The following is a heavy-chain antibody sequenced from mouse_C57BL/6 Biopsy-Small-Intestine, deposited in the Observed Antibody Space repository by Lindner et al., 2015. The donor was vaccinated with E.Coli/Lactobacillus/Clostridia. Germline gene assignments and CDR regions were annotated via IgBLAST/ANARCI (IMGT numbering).Heavy chain of an antibody. CDR3: ARRGDDGYYLDY. CDR1: GFTFSDYG. Sequence: VQLRGVWGGLVKPGGSRKLSCAASGFTFSDYGMHWVRQAPEKGLEWVAYISSGSSTIYYADTVKGRFTISRDNAKNTLFLQMTSLRSEDTAMYYCARRGDDGYYLDYWGQGTTLTVSS. V-gene: IGHV5-17*01. J-gene: IGHJ2*01. D-gene: IGHD2-3*01. CDR2: ISSGSSTI.